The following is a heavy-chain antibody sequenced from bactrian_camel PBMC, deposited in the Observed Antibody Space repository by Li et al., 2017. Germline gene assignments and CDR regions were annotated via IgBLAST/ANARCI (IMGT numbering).Heavy chain of an antibody. D-gene: IGHD3*01. J-gene: IGHJ4*01. Sequence: VESGGSLRLSCTTSGFAFGNFALAWFRQAPGKEREGVASVDNIGIIRYADSVKGRFTISLDDRKNTVYLQTNSLRPDDSGMYYCALAWGSVCEAWSGYTEWGQGTQVTVS. CDR2: VDNIGII. V-gene: IGHV3S61*01. CDR3: ALAWGSVCEAWSGYTE. CDR1: GFAFGNFA.